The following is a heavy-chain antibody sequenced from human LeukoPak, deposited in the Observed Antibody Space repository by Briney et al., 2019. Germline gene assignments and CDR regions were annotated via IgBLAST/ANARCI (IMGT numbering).Heavy chain of an antibody. D-gene: IGHD6-13*01. J-gene: IGHJ5*02. CDR3: ARLGSSSWDSNWFDP. CDR1: GFTFSDYY. Sequence: PGGSLRLSCAASGFTFSDYYMSWIRQAPGKGLEWVSHISSSGSTIYYVDSVKGRFTISRDNAKNSLYLQMNSLRAEDTAVYYCARLGSSSWDSNWFDPWGQGTLVTVSS. V-gene: IGHV3-11*04. CDR2: ISSSGSTI.